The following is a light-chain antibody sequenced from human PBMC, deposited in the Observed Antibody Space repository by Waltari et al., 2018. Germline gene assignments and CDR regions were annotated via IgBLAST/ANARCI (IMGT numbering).Light chain of an antibody. CDR1: SSDVGGYNY. CDR3: SSYAGSNNCVV. V-gene: IGLV2-8*01. Sequence: QSALTQPPSASGSPGQSVTISCTGTSSDVGGYNYVSWYQQHPGKAPKLMIYEVSKRPSGGPDRVSGAKAGNTAALTVSGLQAEDEADYYGSSYAGSNNCVVFGGGTKLTVL. J-gene: IGLJ2*01. CDR2: EVS.